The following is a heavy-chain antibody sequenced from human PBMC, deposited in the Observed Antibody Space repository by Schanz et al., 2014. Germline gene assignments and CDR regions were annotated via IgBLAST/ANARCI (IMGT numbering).Heavy chain of an antibody. D-gene: IGHD5-18*01. Sequence: QGQLVESGGGVVQPGKSLRLSCATSGFIFRSFGIHWVRQAPGKGLEWVALVSSDGNNDYYTDSVKGRLTISRDDAKKSMYLQMNNLRAEDTAVYYCVRVSFADPRLYRGMDRDIDYWGQGTLXTVSS. CDR1: GFIFRSFG. V-gene: IGHV3-33*05. CDR3: VRVSFADPRLYRGMDRDIDY. CDR2: VSSDGNND. J-gene: IGHJ4*02.